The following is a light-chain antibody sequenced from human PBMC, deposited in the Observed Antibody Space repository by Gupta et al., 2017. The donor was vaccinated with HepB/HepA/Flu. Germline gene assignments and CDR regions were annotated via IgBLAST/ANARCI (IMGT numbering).Light chain of an antibody. J-gene: IGKJ2*01. V-gene: IGKV2-30*01. CDR3: MQGTHWPYT. CDR1: QSLVYSDGNTY. CDR2: KVS. Sequence: DVVLSPSPLSLLVILGQPASISCSSSQSLVYSDGNTYFNWFQQRPGQPPRRLIYKVSNRDSGVPDRFSGSGSGPDFTLSISRVEAEDVGVYYCMQGTHWPYTFGQGTRLEIK.